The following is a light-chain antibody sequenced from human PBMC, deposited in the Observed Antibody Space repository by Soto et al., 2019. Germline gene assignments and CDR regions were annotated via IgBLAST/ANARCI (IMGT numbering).Light chain of an antibody. CDR1: QSVSSN. V-gene: IGKV3-15*01. Sequence: EIVMTQSPATLSVSPGERATLSCRASQSVSSNLAWFQQKPGQAPRLLIYGASTRATGIPARFSGSGSGTEFTLTSSSLLSEDFAFYYCQQYNNWPLFGRGTKVDIK. CDR2: GAS. J-gene: IGKJ3*01. CDR3: QQYNNWPL.